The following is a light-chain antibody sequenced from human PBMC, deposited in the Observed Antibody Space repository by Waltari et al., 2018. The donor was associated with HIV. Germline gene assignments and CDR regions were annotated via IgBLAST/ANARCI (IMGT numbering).Light chain of an antibody. CDR3: QQYNDFSA. CDR2: KAS. J-gene: IGKJ1*01. Sequence: SVGDKVTITCRASEGISTWLAWYQQKPGTAPKLLIYKASKLQRGVPSRFSGSGSQTDFTLTINNLQPDDFATYYCQQYNDFSAFGQGTKVEVK. CDR1: EGISTW. V-gene: IGKV1-5*03.